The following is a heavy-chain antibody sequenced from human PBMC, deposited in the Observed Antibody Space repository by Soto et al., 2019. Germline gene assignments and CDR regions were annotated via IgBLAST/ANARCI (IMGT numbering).Heavy chain of an antibody. CDR1: GGSFSGYY. CDR2: INHSGST. CDR3: ARGSDSRGWTGNWFDP. Sequence: SETLSLTCAVYGGSFSGYYWSWIRQPPGKGLEWIGEINHSGSTNYNPSLKSRVTMSVDTSKNQFSLKLSSVTAADTAVYYCARGSDSRGWTGNWFDPWGQGTLVTVSS. V-gene: IGHV4-34*01. D-gene: IGHD6-19*01. J-gene: IGHJ5*02.